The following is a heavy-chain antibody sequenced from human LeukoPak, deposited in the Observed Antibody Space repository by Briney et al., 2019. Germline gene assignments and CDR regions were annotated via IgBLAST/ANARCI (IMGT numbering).Heavy chain of an antibody. Sequence: GGSLRLSCAATGFTFSSYEMNWVRQAPGKGLEWVSYISSSGSTIYYADSVKGRFTISRDNAKNSLYLQMNSLRAEDTAVYYCAREYLFRSYGMDAWGQGTTVTVSS. D-gene: IGHD2-2*02. V-gene: IGHV3-48*03. CDR3: AREYLFRSYGMDA. CDR2: ISSSGSTI. CDR1: GFTFSSYE. J-gene: IGHJ6*02.